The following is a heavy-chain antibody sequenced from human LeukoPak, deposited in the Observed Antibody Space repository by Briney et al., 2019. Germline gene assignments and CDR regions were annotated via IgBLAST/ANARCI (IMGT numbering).Heavy chain of an antibody. CDR1: GGSISSYY. CDR2: IYYSGST. D-gene: IGHD3-3*01. V-gene: IGHV4-59*01. CDR3: ARGHRPYYDFWSGTPGANWFDP. Sequence: SETLSLTCTVSGGSISSYYWSWIRQPPGKGLEWIGYIYYSGSTNYNPSLKSRVTISVDTSKNQFSLKLSSVTAADTAVYYCARGHRPYYDFWSGTPGANWFDPWGQGTLVTVSS. J-gene: IGHJ5*02.